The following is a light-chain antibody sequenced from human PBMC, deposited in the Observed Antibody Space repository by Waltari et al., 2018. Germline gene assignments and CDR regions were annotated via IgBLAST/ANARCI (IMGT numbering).Light chain of an antibody. CDR1: QDISNW. Sequence: DIQMTQSPSSLSASVGDTVTITCRASQDISNWLAWYQQRPDKAPKPLIYAASSLQSGVPSRFSGIQSGTHFTLTISSLQPEDFATYFCQQYNSYPQTFGQGTRLEIK. V-gene: IGKV1D-16*01. CDR3: QQYNSYPQT. J-gene: IGKJ5*01. CDR2: AAS.